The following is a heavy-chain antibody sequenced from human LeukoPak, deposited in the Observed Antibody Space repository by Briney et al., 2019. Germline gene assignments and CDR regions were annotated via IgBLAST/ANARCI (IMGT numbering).Heavy chain of an antibody. D-gene: IGHD3-22*01. Sequence: GGSLRLSCAASGFTVSSIHMVWVRQAPGKGLEWVSVIYSGGSTYYADSVKGRFTISRDNSKNTLYLQMNSLRAEDTAVYYCASRAYYYDSSGPNHKIDYWGQGTLVTVSS. V-gene: IGHV3-53*01. CDR1: GFTVSSIH. J-gene: IGHJ4*02. CDR2: IYSGGST. CDR3: ASRAYYYDSSGPNHKIDY.